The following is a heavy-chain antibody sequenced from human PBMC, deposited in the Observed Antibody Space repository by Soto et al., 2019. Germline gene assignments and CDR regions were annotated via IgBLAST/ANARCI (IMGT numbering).Heavy chain of an antibody. D-gene: IGHD2-2*01. Sequence: SETLSLTCTVSGGSISNYYWSWIRQPPGKGLEWIAYINDGGITNHDPSLKSRVSISIGTSKNQFSLKLTSVTAADTAVYYCASDRNEQLLGGPWFDPWGQGTLVTVSS. CDR2: INDGGIT. V-gene: IGHV4-59*01. CDR3: ASDRNEQLLGGPWFDP. CDR1: GGSISNYY. J-gene: IGHJ5*02.